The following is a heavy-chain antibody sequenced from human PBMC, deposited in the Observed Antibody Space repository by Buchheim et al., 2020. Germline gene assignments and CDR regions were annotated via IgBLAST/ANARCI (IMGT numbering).Heavy chain of an antibody. CDR1: GFTFSSYA. V-gene: IGHV3-30-3*01. CDR2: ISYDGSNK. D-gene: IGHD5-12*01. J-gene: IGHJ6*02. CDR3: ARDQRSGYDYSSYYYYGMDV. Sequence: QVQLVESGGGVVQPGRSLRLSCAASGFTFSSYAMHWVRQAPGKGLEWVAVISYDGSNKYYADSVKGRFTISRDNSKNTLYLQMNSLRAEDTAVYYCARDQRSGYDYSSYYYYGMDVWGQGTT.